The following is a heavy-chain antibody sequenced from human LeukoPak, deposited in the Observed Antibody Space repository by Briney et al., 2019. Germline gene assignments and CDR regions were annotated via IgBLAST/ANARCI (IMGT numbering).Heavy chain of an antibody. V-gene: IGHV3-48*03. CDR3: ARGDPHADL. Sequence: GGSLRLSCAASGFDLSTYEMNWVRQAPGKGLEWIADIPISGHTKNYADSVKGRFSISRDNARTSLYLKMHSLRVEDTGVYYCARGDPHADLWGQGTLVTVSS. J-gene: IGHJ5*02. CDR1: GFDLSTYE. CDR2: IPISGHTK. D-gene: IGHD5-24*01.